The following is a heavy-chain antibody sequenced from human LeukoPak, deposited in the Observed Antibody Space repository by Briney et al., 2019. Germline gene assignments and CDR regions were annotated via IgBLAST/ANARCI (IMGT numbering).Heavy chain of an antibody. CDR1: GGSISSSSYY. CDR3: ARAIGVVILRDFDY. CDR2: IYYSGST. J-gene: IGHJ4*02. D-gene: IGHD3-3*01. V-gene: IGHV4-39*07. Sequence: SETLSLTCTVSGGSISSSSYYWGWIRQPPGEGLEWIGSIYYSGSTYYNPSLKSRVTISVDTSKNQFSLKLSSVTAADTAVYYCARAIGVVILRDFDYWCQGTLVTVSS.